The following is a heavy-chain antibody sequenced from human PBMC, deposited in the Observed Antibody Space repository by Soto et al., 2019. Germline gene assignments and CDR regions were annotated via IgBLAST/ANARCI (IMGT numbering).Heavy chain of an antibody. CDR3: ASGIQLWLRRINNGYSG. CDR1: GGTFSTYA. V-gene: IGHV1-69*12. Sequence: QVQLVQSGAEVKKPESSVKVSCKAPGGTFSTYAISWVRQAPGQGLEWMGGIIPMFGTANYAQRFQYGVTITADESTTTVYMELSSLRSEDTAVYFCASGIQLWLRRINNGYSGWGQGTLVTVSS. D-gene: IGHD5-18*01. J-gene: IGHJ4*02. CDR2: IIPMFGTA.